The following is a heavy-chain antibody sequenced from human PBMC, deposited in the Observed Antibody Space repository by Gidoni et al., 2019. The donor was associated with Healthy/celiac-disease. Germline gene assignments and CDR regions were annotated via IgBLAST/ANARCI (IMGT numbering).Heavy chain of an antibody. V-gene: IGHV1-69*01. CDR2: IIPSFGTA. J-gene: IGHJ4*02. CDR3: ASRGSMATQAGAFDY. Sequence: ASGGPFSSYAISCVRQAPGQGLEWRGGIIPSFGTANYAQKFQGRVTITADESTSTAYMELSSLRSEDTAVYYCASRGSMATQAGAFDYWGQGTLVTVSS. D-gene: IGHD2-15*01. CDR1: GGPFSSYA.